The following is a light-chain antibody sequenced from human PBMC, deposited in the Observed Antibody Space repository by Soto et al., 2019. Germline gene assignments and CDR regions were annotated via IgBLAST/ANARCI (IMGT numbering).Light chain of an antibody. CDR1: QSVGSY. J-gene: IGKJ2*01. Sequence: EIVLTQSPATLSLSPGDRVTLSCRASQSVGSYLAWYQQKPGQAPRLLIYGASNRATGIPARFSGSGSGTDFTPTISSLGPEDFAVYFCQNRNNWPPDATFGQGTRLEIK. V-gene: IGKV3-11*01. CDR3: QNRNNWPPDAT. CDR2: GAS.